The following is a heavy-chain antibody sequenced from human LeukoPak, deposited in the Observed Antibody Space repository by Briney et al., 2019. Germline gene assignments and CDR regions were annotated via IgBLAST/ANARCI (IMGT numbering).Heavy chain of an antibody. CDR2: IYYSGST. Sequence: SETLSLTCTVSGGSISSGGYYWSWIRQHPGKGLEWIGYIYYSGSTYYNPSLKSRVTISVDTSKNQFPLKLSSVTAADTAVYYCARDAGCSSTSCYAWFDPWGQGTLVTVSS. J-gene: IGHJ5*02. CDR1: GGSISSGGYY. D-gene: IGHD2-2*01. CDR3: ARDAGCSSTSCYAWFDP. V-gene: IGHV4-31*03.